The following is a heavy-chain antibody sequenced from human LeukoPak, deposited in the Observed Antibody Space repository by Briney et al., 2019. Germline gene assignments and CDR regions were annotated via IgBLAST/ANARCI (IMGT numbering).Heavy chain of an antibody. CDR3: ASRNQYCGGDCFWAFDI. J-gene: IGHJ3*02. V-gene: IGHV3-21*01. D-gene: IGHD2-21*02. Sequence: KPGGPLRLSCGASGFTFSRHSMNWVRQAPGKGLEWVSSISSSGSYIYYADSVKGRFTISSDNAKNSMYLQMNSLRAEDTAVYYCASRNQYCGGDCFWAFDIWGRGTMVTVSS. CDR1: GFTFSRHS. CDR2: ISSSGSYI.